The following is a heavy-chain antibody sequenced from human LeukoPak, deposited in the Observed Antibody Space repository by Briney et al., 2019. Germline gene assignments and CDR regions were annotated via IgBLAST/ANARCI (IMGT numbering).Heavy chain of an antibody. D-gene: IGHD6-6*01. Sequence: GGSLRLSCAASGFTFSSYAMSWVRQGPGKGLEWVAVIWYDGSNKYYADSVKGRFTISRDNSKNTLYLQMNSLRAEDTAVYYCARMASSSFDYWGQGTLVAVSS. CDR1: GFTFSSYA. V-gene: IGHV3-33*08. J-gene: IGHJ4*02. CDR2: IWYDGSNK. CDR3: ARMASSSFDY.